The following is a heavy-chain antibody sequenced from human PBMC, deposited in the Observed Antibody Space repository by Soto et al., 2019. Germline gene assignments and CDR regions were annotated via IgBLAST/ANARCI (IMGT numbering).Heavy chain of an antibody. CDR2: ISPSGTT. CDR1: SVALSGYY. D-gene: IGHD6-6*01. J-gene: IGHJ4*02. V-gene: IGHV4-34*01. CDR3: ARAPKVSGSAQTRPDF. Sequence: PSETLARTCSLYSVALSGYYWSWIRQPPGKGLEWIGEISPSGTTNYSPSLKSRVSISVDTSKNQFSLNLTSLTAADTAVYYCARAPKVSGSAQTRPDFWGQGSLVTVSS.